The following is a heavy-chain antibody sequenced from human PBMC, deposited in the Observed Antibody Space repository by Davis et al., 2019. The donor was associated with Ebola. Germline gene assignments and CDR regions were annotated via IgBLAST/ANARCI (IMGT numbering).Heavy chain of an antibody. CDR2: INPNSGGT. Sequence: ASVKVSCKASGYTFTGYYMHWVRQAPGQGLEWMGWINPNSGGTNYAQKFQGWVTMTRDTSISTAYMELSRLRSDDTAVYYCARGGYSGYDLPPTFSYWGQGTLVTVSS. J-gene: IGHJ4*02. CDR1: GYTFTGYY. CDR3: ARGGYSGYDLPPTFSY. D-gene: IGHD5-12*01. V-gene: IGHV1-2*04.